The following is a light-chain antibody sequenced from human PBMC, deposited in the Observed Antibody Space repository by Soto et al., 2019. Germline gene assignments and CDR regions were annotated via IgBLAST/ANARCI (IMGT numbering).Light chain of an antibody. CDR3: HQAEIYPIT. Sequence: DIQMTQSPSTLSASVVDRVTSTCRASQKTNSWWAWYQQKPVKDPKLLIYKASSLESGVPSRFSGSGSGTEVTLTISSLQPDDFAAYYCHQAEIYPITFGQGTRLEIK. J-gene: IGKJ5*01. CDR1: QKTNSW. CDR2: KAS. V-gene: IGKV1-5*03.